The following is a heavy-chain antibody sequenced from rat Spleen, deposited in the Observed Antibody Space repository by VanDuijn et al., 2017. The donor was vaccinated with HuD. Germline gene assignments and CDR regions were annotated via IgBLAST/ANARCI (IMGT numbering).Heavy chain of an antibody. CDR2: IWKGGTT. J-gene: IGHJ2*01. CDR3: AKHEWYFDY. Sequence: QVQLKESGPGLVQPSQTLSLTCTVSGFSLTSNGVSWVRQPPGKGLEWVGAIWKGGTTDYNSALKSRLSISRDTSKNQVFLKMNSLQTDDTGTYYCAKHEWYFDYWGQGIMVTVSS. CDR1: GFSLTSNG. V-gene: IGHV2-61*01.